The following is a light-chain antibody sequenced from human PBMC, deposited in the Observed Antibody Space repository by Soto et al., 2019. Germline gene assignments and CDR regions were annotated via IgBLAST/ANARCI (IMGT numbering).Light chain of an antibody. V-gene: IGKV1-33*01. J-gene: IGKJ3*01. CDR1: QDFTTY. CDR3: QHCDYLPI. Sequence: DIQMTQSPPSLLASVGARVTIPCQASQDFTTYLNWYQHKPGKAPRLLIYIASILEAGVPPRFNGSGSGTDFTLTISSLQPEDVATYYCQHCDYLPIFGPGTTVDFK. CDR2: IAS.